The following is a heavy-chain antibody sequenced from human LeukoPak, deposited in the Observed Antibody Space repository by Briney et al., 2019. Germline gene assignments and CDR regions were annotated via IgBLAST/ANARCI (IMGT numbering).Heavy chain of an antibody. D-gene: IGHD3-3*01. CDR1: GGTSSSYA. J-gene: IGHJ4*02. CDR2: IIPTFGTA. CDR3: ARGGASGAYDFWSGQYNDY. V-gene: IGHV1-69*05. Sequence: SVKVSCTASGGTSSSYAISWVRQAPGHRLECMRGIIPTFGTATYAQKFHGRVTITTDASTSTAYMELKSLRSHDTAVYDCARGGASGAYDFWSGQYNDYWGQGTLVTVSS.